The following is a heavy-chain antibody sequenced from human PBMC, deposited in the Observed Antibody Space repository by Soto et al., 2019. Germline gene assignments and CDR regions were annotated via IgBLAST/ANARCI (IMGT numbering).Heavy chain of an antibody. D-gene: IGHD1-1*01. V-gene: IGHV1-18*01. Sequence: QVHLVQSGAEVKKPGASVKVSCKGSGYGFTTYGITWVRQAPGQGLEWMAWSSAHNGNTNYAQKLQGRVTVTRDTSTSTAYMELRSLRSDDTAVYYWARGRYGDYWGQGDLVTVSS. J-gene: IGHJ4*02. CDR3: ARGRYGDY. CDR2: SSAHNGNT. CDR1: GYGFTTYG.